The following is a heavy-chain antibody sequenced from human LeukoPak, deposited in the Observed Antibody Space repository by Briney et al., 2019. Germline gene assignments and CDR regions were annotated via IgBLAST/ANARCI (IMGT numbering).Heavy chain of an antibody. D-gene: IGHD5-24*01. V-gene: IGHV1-3*03. CDR1: GYTFTKYA. CDR3: AIRDGHTDH. Sequence: ASVKVSCKTSGYTFTKYAMHWVRQAPGHTIEWLAWINPANGYTRYSQHFQDRVTVSSDTSADTAYMELSSLRSEDKAIYFCAIRDGHTDHWGQGTLVTVSS. J-gene: IGHJ4*02. CDR2: INPANGYT.